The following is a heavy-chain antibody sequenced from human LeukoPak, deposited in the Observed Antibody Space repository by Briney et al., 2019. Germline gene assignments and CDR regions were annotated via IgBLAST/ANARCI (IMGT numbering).Heavy chain of an antibody. V-gene: IGHV4-39*01. CDR3: ASPLGYCSSTNCYGDY. D-gene: IGHD2-2*01. CDR1: GGSMSSSSYY. CDR2: IYYSGST. J-gene: IGHJ4*02. Sequence: SETLSLTCTASGGSMSSSSYYWGWIRQPPGKGLEWIGSIYYSGSTYYNPSLKSRVTISVDTSKNQFSLKLSSVTAADTAVYYCASPLGYCSSTNCYGDYWGQGTLVTVSS.